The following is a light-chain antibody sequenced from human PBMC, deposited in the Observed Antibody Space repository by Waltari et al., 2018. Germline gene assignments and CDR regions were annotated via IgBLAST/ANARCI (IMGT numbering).Light chain of an antibody. CDR3: QKYGTLPAT. CDR2: DAS. Sequence: EIVLTQSPGTLSLSPGESATLSCRASQSVRRTLAWYQQKPGQAPRLLIYDASTRATGIPDRFSGSGSGTDFSLTISRLEPEDFAVYFCQKYGTLPATFGQGTKVEIK. V-gene: IGKV3-20*01. J-gene: IGKJ1*01. CDR1: QSVRRT.